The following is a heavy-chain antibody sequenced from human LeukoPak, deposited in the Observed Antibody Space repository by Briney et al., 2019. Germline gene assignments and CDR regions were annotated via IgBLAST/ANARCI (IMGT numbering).Heavy chain of an antibody. Sequence: GGSLRLSCVVSGFTFSSNSINWVRQAPGKVLEWVSSISSKSRYIYYADSVKGRFTISRDNAKNSLSLQMNSLRAEDTAVYYCARCSGSSTYHSDDYWGQGTLVTVSS. CDR1: GFTFSSNS. V-gene: IGHV3-21*01. D-gene: IGHD2-15*01. J-gene: IGHJ4*02. CDR2: ISSKSRYI. CDR3: ARCSGSSTYHSDDY.